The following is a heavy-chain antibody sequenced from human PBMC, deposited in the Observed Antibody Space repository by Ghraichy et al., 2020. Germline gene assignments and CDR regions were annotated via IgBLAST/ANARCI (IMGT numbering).Heavy chain of an antibody. D-gene: IGHD6-13*01. CDR3: ARDIKSSSWSYFYYAVDV. CDR2: VSHDGNFK. Sequence: LSLTCAASGFTFSTYSMHWVRQAPGKGPEWVAVVSHDGNFKYYADSVKGRFTITRDNSKNTLLLQMNNLRAEDTALYYCARDIKSSSWSYFYYAVDVWGQGTTVTVSS. J-gene: IGHJ6*02. CDR1: GFTFSTYS. V-gene: IGHV3-30-3*01.